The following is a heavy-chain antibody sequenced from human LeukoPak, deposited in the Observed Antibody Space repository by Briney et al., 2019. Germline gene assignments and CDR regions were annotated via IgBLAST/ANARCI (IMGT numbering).Heavy chain of an antibody. Sequence: PGGSLRLSCAASGFTFSSYGMHWVRQAPGKGLEWVAVISYDGSNKYYADSVKGRFTISRDNSKNTLYLQMNSLRAEDTAVYYCARASIAARHLHYYYGMDVWGQGTTVTVSS. CDR1: GFTFSSYG. J-gene: IGHJ6*02. CDR2: ISYDGSNK. CDR3: ARASIAARHLHYYYGMDV. D-gene: IGHD6-6*01. V-gene: IGHV3-30*03.